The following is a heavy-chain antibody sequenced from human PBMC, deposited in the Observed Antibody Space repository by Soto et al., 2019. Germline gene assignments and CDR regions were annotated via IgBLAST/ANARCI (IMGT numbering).Heavy chain of an antibody. J-gene: IGHJ4*01. CDR3: AKTGGDLMTGFSPNYFDF. V-gene: IGHV3-23*01. CDR2: ISGGSGFT. Sequence: EMQLLESGGCLVKPGGSLRLSCAASGFNFDFYTMGWVRQAPGEGLQWVAVISGGSGFTYYADSVKGRFAISRDNSQKTLTLEMNSLRVEDTALYYCAKTGGDLMTGFSPNYFDFWGHGALVTVAT. D-gene: IGHD3-9*01. CDR1: GFNFDFYT.